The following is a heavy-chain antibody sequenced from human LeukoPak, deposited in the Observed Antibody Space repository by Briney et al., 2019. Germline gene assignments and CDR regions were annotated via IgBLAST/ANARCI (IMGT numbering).Heavy chain of an antibody. Sequence: SQTLSLTCTVSGGSISRGGYYWSWIRQPPGKGLEWIGYIYHSGSTYYNPSLKSRVTISVDRSKNQFSLKLSSVTAADTAVYYCARDSFFTISRPPNWFDPWGQGTLVTVSS. V-gene: IGHV4-30-2*01. CDR1: GGSISRGGYY. J-gene: IGHJ5*02. D-gene: IGHD3-3*01. CDR3: ARDSFFTISRPPNWFDP. CDR2: IYHSGST.